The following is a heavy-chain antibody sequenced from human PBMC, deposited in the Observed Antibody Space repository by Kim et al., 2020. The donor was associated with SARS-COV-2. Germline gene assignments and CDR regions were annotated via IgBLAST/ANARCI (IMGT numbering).Heavy chain of an antibody. J-gene: IGHJ6*02. CDR3: ARDERVSSSSRIRSMVRGVIITNGMDV. V-gene: IGHV1-69*13. Sequence: SVKVSCKASGGTFSSYAISWVRQAPGQGLEWMGGIIPIFGTANYAQKFQGRVTITADESTSTAYMELSSLRSEDTAVYYCARDERVSSSSRIRSMVRGVIITNGMDVWGQGTTVTVSS. CDR1: GGTFSSYA. D-gene: IGHD3-10*01. CDR2: IIPIFGTA.